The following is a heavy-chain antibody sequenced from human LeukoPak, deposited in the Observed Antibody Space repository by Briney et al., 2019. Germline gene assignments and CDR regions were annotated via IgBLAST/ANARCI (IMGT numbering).Heavy chain of an antibody. CDR1: GFTFSSYG. D-gene: IGHD3-10*01. Sequence: GGSLRLSCAASGFTFSSYGMHWVRQAPGKGLEWVAVIWYDGSNKYYADSVKGRFTISRDNSKNTLYLQMNSLRAEDTAVYYCARGGYYYGSGSEYNWFDPWGQGTLVTVSS. CDR3: ARGGYYYGSGSEYNWFDP. J-gene: IGHJ5*02. V-gene: IGHV3-33*01. CDR2: IWYDGSNK.